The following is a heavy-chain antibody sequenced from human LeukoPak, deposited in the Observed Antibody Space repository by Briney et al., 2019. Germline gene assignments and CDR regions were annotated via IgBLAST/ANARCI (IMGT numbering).Heavy chain of an antibody. CDR1: GGTFSSYA. D-gene: IGHD5-18*01. J-gene: IGHJ3*02. Sequence: ASVKVSCKASGGTFSSYAISWVRQAPGQGLEWMGGIIPIFGTANYAQKFQGRVTITTDESTSTAYMELSGLRSEDTAVYYCARDFDTAMVGYIWGQGTMVTVSS. CDR2: IIPIFGTA. CDR3: ARDFDTAMVGYI. V-gene: IGHV1-69*05.